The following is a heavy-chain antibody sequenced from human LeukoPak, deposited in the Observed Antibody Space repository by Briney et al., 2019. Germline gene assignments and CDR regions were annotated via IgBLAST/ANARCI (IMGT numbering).Heavy chain of an antibody. CDR1: GGSVSTGSYY. V-gene: IGHV4-61*01. CDR2: IYYSGST. D-gene: IGHD2-15*01. J-gene: IGHJ4*02. CDR3: ASERGGGRTPRGGWSSR. Sequence: SETLSLTCTVSGGSVSTGSYYWSWIRQPPGKGLEWIGYIYYSGSTNYNPSLKSRVTISVDTSKNQFSLKLSSVTAADTAVYYCASERGGGRTPRGGWSSRWGQGTLVTVSS.